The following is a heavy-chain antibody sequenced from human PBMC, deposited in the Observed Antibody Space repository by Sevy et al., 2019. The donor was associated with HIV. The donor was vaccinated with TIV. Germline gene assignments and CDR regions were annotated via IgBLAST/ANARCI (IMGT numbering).Heavy chain of an antibody. Sequence: GGSLRLSCAASGFTFSSYAMSWVRQAPGKGLEWVSAISGSGGSTYYADSVKGRFTISRDNSKNTLYLQMNSLRAEDTAVYYCAKAQYCSSTSCRSNYYYYGMDVWGQGTTVTVSS. J-gene: IGHJ6*02. CDR1: GFTFSSYA. CDR3: AKAQYCSSTSCRSNYYYYGMDV. V-gene: IGHV3-23*01. D-gene: IGHD2-2*01. CDR2: ISGSGGST.